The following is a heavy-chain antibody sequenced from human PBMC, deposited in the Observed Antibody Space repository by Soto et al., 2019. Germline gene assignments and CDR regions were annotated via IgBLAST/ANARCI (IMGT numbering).Heavy chain of an antibody. CDR2: ITPIFGTA. J-gene: IGHJ4*02. Sequence: QVQLVQSGAEVKKPGSSVKVSCKASGGTFSSYAISWVRQAPGQGLEWMGGITPIFGTANYAQKFQGRVTITADESTSTAYMELSSLRSEDTALYYCASYYYDSSGYYPYWGQGTLVTVSS. V-gene: IGHV1-69*12. CDR1: GGTFSSYA. CDR3: ASYYYDSSGYYPY. D-gene: IGHD3-22*01.